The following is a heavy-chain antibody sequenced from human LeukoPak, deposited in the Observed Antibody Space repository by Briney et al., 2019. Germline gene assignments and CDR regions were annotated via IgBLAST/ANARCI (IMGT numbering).Heavy chain of an antibody. CDR1: GFTFSSYA. CDR2: ISGSGGST. V-gene: IGHV3-23*01. D-gene: IGHD5-18*01. J-gene: IGHJ4*02. Sequence: GGSLRLSCAASGFTFSSYAMSWVRQAPGKWLEWVSAISGSGGSTYYADSVKGRFTISRDNSKNTLYLQMNSLRAEDTAVYYCAQDSSSIRGYSYGYRDYWGQGTLVTVSS. CDR3: AQDSSSIRGYSYGYRDY.